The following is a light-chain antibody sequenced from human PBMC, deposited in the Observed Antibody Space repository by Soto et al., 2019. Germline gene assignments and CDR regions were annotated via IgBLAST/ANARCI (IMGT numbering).Light chain of an antibody. CDR2: EAS. CDR1: QNLNRW. Sequence: DIQMTQSPSTLSASVGDRVPISCRAGQNLNRWLAWYQQKPGKAPHLLIYEASNLESGVPSRFSGSGSGTEFTLTISSLQPDDFATYYCQQYISYWTFGQGTKV. CDR3: QQYISYWT. J-gene: IGKJ1*01. V-gene: IGKV1-5*03.